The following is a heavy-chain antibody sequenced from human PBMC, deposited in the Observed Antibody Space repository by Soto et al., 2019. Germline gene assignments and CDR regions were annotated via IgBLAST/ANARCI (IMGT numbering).Heavy chain of an antibody. D-gene: IGHD3-3*01. CDR1: GFTFSSYS. CDR3: ARDEYYDFWSGYYDYYYGMDV. J-gene: IGHJ6*02. CDR2: ISSSSSYI. V-gene: IGHV3-21*01. Sequence: GGSLRLSCAASGFTFSSYSMNWVRQAPGKGLEWVSSISSSSSYIYYADSVKGRFTISRDNAKNSLYLQMNSLRAEDTAVYCCARDEYYDFWSGYYDYYYGMDVWGQGTTVTVSS.